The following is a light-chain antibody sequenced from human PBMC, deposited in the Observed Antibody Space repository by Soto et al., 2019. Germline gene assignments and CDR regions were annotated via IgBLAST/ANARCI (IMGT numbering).Light chain of an antibody. CDR3: SSYAGINTDVV. J-gene: IGLJ2*01. Sequence: ALTQPPSASGSPGQSVTISCTGTSSDVGGYGYVSWYQQHPGKAPKLMIFEVTKRASGVPNRFSGSKSGNTASLTVSGVQDEDEADYYCSSYAGINTDVVFGGGTKLTVL. V-gene: IGLV2-8*01. CDR2: EVT. CDR1: SSDVGGYGY.